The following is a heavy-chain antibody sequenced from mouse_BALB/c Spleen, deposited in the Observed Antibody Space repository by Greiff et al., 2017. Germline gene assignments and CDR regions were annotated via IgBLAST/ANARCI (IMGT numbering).Heavy chain of an antibody. J-gene: IGHJ4*01. CDR2: ISTYYGDA. CDR3: ERCGRLIRVCYAMDY. CDR1: GFTFTDYA. D-gene: IGHD2-3*01. V-gene: IGHV1S137*01. Sequence: QVQLQQSGAELVRPGVSVKISCKGSGFTFTDYAMHWVQQSHAKSLEWIGVISTYYGDASYNQKFKGKATMSVDKSSSTAYMELARLTSEDSAIYYMERCGRLIRVCYAMDYWGQGTSVTVSA.